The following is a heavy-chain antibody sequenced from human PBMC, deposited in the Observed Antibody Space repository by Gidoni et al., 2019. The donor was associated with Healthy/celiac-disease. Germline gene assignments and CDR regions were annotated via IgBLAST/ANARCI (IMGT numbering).Heavy chain of an antibody. D-gene: IGHD2-21*02. J-gene: IGHJ5*02. CDR1: GFTFSSYS. CDR2: ISSSSSTI. V-gene: IGHV3-48*01. Sequence: EVQLVESGGGLVQPGGSLRLSCAASGFTFSSYSMNWVRQAPGKGLEWVSYISSSSSTIYYADSVKGRFTISRDNAKNSLYLQMNSLRAEDTAVYYCARDGPRLTPGWFDPWGQGTLVTVSS. CDR3: ARDGPRLTPGWFDP.